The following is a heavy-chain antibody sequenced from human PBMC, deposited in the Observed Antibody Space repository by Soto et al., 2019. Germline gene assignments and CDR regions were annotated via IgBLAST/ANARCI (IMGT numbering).Heavy chain of an antibody. CDR2: TYYRSKWHS. V-gene: IGHV6-1*01. J-gene: IGHJ4*02. CDR1: GDSVSSNNAA. CDR3: ARSGPGGYIDY. D-gene: IGHD3-22*01. Sequence: PSQTLSLTCAISGDSVSSNNAAWNCVIQSPSRGLEWLGRTYYRSKWHSGYAVSVRSRISISPDTSKNRFSLQLNSVTPDDTAVYYCARSGPGGYIDYWGRGTLVTVSS.